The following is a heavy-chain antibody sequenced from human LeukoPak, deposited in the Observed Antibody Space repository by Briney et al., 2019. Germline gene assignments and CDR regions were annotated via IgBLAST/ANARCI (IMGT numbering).Heavy chain of an antibody. CDR1: GYTFTSYD. CDR3: ARGRGLLWFGEFINWFDP. Sequence: ASVKVSCKDSGYTFTSYDINWVRQATGQGLEWMGWMNPNSGNTGYAQKFQGRVTMTRNTSISTAYMELSSLRSEDTAVYYCARGRGLLWFGEFINWFDPWGQGTLVTVSS. V-gene: IGHV1-8*01. CDR2: MNPNSGNT. D-gene: IGHD3-10*01. J-gene: IGHJ5*02.